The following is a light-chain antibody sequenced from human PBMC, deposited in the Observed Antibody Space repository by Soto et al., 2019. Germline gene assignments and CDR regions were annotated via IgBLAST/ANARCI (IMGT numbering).Light chain of an antibody. Sequence: EIVMTQSPATLSVSPGERATFSCRASQSVSSNLAWYQQKPGQAPRLLIYGASIRATGIPARFSGSGSGTEFTLTISTLQSEDFAVYHCQQRSNWITFGQGTRLEIK. CDR2: GAS. CDR3: QQRSNWIT. CDR1: QSVSSN. V-gene: IGKV3-15*01. J-gene: IGKJ5*01.